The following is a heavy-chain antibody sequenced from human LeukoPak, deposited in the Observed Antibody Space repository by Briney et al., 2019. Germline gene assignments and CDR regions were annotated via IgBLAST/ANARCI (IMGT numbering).Heavy chain of an antibody. CDR3: ATDTSITAAGNLTY. J-gene: IGHJ4*02. CDR1: GGTFSSYA. V-gene: IGHV1-69*13. CDR2: IIPIFGTA. D-gene: IGHD6-13*01. Sequence: SVKVSCKASGGTFSSYAISWVRQAPGQGLEWMGGIIPIFGTANYAQKFQGRVTITADESTSTAYMELSSLRSEDTAVYFCATDTSITAAGNLTYWGQGTLVTVSS.